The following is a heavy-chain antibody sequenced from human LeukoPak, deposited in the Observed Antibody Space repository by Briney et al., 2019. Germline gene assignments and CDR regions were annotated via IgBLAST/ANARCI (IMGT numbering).Heavy chain of an antibody. D-gene: IGHD3-22*01. J-gene: IGHJ4*02. CDR1: GYTFASYA. Sequence: ASVKVSCKASGYTFASYAFSWVRQAPGQGLECMGWINTYNGNTDYARNLQGRVTMTTETSTSTAYMELRSLRSDDTAVYFCARHSSHAHFDYWGQGTLVTVSS. CDR3: ARHSSHAHFDY. V-gene: IGHV1-18*01. CDR2: INTYNGNT.